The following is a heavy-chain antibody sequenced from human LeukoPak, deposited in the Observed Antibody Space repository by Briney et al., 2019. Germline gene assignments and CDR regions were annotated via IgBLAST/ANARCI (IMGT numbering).Heavy chain of an antibody. CDR2: ILGSGGST. Sequence: GASLRLSCAASGFTFSNYAMSWVRQAPGKGLEWVSAILGSGGSTYYADSVKGRFTVSRDNSKSTLYLQMNSLRAEDTALYYCAKWGGYDVLTGYYVPDYWGQGTLVTVSS. J-gene: IGHJ4*02. D-gene: IGHD3-9*01. CDR3: AKWGGYDVLTGYYVPDY. V-gene: IGHV3-23*01. CDR1: GFTFSNYA.